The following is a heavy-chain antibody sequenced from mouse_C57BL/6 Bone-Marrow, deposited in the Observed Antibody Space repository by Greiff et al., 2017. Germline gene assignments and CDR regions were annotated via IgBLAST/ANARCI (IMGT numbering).Heavy chain of an antibody. Sequence: VQLQQSGPGLVAPSQSLSITCTVSGFSLTSYGVHWVRQPPGKGLEWLVVIWSDGSTTYNSAHNSRLSISKDNSKSQFVLKMNSLLTDDAAIYCCARHGGYGSSYYAMDYWGQGTSVTVSS. CDR2: IWSDGST. D-gene: IGHD1-1*01. V-gene: IGHV2-6-1*01. CDR1: GFSLTSYG. CDR3: ARHGGYGSSYYAMDY. J-gene: IGHJ4*01.